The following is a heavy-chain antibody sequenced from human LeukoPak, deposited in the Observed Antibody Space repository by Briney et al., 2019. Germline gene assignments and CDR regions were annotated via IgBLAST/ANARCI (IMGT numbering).Heavy chain of an antibody. J-gene: IGHJ4*02. Sequence: SETLSLTCTVSGGSISSGSYYWSWIRQPAGKGLEWIGEINHSGSTNYNPSLKSRVTISIDTSKNQFSLKLSSVTAADTAVYYCAREAGASLDWGQGTLVTVSS. D-gene: IGHD6-19*01. CDR2: INHSGST. CDR1: GGSISSGSYY. V-gene: IGHV4-61*10. CDR3: AREAGASLD.